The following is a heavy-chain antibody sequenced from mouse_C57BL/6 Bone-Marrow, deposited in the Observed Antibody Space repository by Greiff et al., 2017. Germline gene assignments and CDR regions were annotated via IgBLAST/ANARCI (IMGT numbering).Heavy chain of an antibody. CDR3: ARGYSIYYC. D-gene: IGHD2-5*01. V-gene: IGHV1-4*01. CDR2: INPSSGYT. Sequence: QVQLQQSGAELARPGASVKMSCKASGYTFTSYMMHWVKQRPGQGLEWIGYINPSSGYTKYNQKFKDKATLTADTSSSTAYMQLSSLTSEASAVYYCARGYSIYYCWDRGTTLTVSA. CDR1: GYTFTSYM. J-gene: IGHJ2*01.